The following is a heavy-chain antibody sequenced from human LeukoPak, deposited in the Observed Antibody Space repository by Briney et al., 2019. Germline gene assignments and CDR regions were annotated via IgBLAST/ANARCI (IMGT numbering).Heavy chain of an antibody. Sequence: PVRSLRLSCAASGFTFSHYAMHWVRQAPGKGLEWVAVISFDGTNKFYADSVKGRFTISRDNSKNALYLQMNSLRAEDTAVYYCAKGGYYERPWYFDYWGQGTLVTVSS. CDR3: AKGGYYERPWYFDY. V-gene: IGHV3-30*18. CDR2: ISFDGTNK. J-gene: IGHJ4*02. D-gene: IGHD3-22*01. CDR1: GFTFSHYA.